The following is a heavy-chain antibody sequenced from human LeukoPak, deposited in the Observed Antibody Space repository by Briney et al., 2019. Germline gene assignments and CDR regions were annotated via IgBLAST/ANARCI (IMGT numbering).Heavy chain of an antibody. V-gene: IGHV1-18*01. Sequence: ASVKVSCKTSGYTSTTYGISWVRQAPGQGLEWMGWTYNTYTHYAQTLRDRLTMTTDTSTSTSYMELRSLRSDDTAVYYCARALAQGGSFDLYYFDSWGQGSLVTVSS. CDR1: GYTSTTYG. J-gene: IGHJ4*02. CDR3: ARALAQGGSFDLYYFDS. CDR2: TYNTYT. D-gene: IGHD3-9*01.